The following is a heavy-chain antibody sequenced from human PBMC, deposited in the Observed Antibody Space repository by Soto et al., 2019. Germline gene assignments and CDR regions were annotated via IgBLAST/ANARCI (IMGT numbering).Heavy chain of an antibody. CDR2: IYYRGST. Sequence: PSETLSLTCTVSGGSISSGGYYWSWIRQHPGKGLEWIGYIYYRGSTYYNPSLKSRVTISVDTSKNQFSLKLSSVTAADTAVYYCARDRCSSTSCLQDYYYGMDVWGQGTTVTVSS. CDR3: ARDRCSSTSCLQDYYYGMDV. V-gene: IGHV4-31*03. CDR1: GGSISSGGYY. J-gene: IGHJ6*02. D-gene: IGHD2-2*01.